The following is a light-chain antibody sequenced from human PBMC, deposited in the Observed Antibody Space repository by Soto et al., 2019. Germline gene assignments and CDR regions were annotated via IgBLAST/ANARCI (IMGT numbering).Light chain of an antibody. Sequence: QPVLTQSPSASASLGASVKLTCTLSSGHSSYAIAWHQQQPEKGPRYLMKLNSDGSHSKGDGIPDRFSGSSSGAERYLTISSLQSEDEADYYCQTWATGIGVVFGGGTKLTVL. CDR2: LNSDGSH. CDR1: SGHSSYA. V-gene: IGLV4-69*01. CDR3: QTWATGIGVV. J-gene: IGLJ2*01.